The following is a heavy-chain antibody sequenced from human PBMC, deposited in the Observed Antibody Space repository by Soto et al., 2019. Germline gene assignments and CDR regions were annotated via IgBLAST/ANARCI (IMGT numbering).Heavy chain of an antibody. CDR3: ARLGFYIAVARYYGMDV. V-gene: IGHV4-39*01. J-gene: IGHJ6*02. CDR2: IYYSGST. Sequence: SSETLSLTCTVSGGSISSSSYYWGWIRQPPGKGLEWIGSIYYSGSTYYNPSLKSRVTISVDTSKNQFSLKLSSVTAADTAVYYCARLGFYIAVARYYGMDVWGQGTTVTVSS. D-gene: IGHD6-19*01. CDR1: GGSISSSSYY.